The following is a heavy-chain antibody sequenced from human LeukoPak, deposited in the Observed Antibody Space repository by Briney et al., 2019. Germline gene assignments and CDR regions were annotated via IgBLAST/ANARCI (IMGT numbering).Heavy chain of an antibody. CDR3: ATVRSNYYYYYMDV. Sequence: GGSLRLSCAASGFTFSSYDMHWVRQATGKGLEWVSAIGTAGDTYYPGSVKGRFTISRENAKNSLYLQMNSLRAEDTAVYYCATVRSNYYYYYMDVWGKGTTVTVSS. J-gene: IGHJ6*03. CDR2: IGTAGDT. D-gene: IGHD1-14*01. CDR1: GFTFSSYD. V-gene: IGHV3-13*01.